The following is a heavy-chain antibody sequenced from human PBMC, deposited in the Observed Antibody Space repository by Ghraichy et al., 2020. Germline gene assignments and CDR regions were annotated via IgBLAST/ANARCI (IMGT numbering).Heavy chain of an antibody. CDR3: ARDAGCGRDCYSIYYYGMDV. CDR2: ISPDNENS. CDR1: GYTFRSYG. Sequence: ASVKVSCKASGYTFRSYGISWVRQAPGQGLEWMGWISPDNENSNYAQNFQGRVTVTTDTPTSTVHMELRGLRSDDTAVYYCARDAGCGRDCYSIYYYGMDVWGQGTTVTVSS. V-gene: IGHV1-18*01. D-gene: IGHD2-21*02. J-gene: IGHJ6*02.